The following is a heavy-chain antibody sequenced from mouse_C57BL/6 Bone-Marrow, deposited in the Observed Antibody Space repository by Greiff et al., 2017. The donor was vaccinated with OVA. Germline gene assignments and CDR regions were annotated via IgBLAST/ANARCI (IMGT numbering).Heavy chain of an antibody. D-gene: IGHD2-1*01. CDR2: ISNGGGST. Sequence: DVMLVESGGGLVQPGGSLKLSCAASGFTFSDYYMYWVRQTPEKRLEWVAYISNGGGSTYYPDTVKGRFTISRDNAKNTLYLQMSRLKSEDTAMYYCARHGDGNYVRYAMDYWGQGTSVTVSS. CDR3: ARHGDGNYVRYAMDY. J-gene: IGHJ4*01. V-gene: IGHV5-12*01. CDR1: GFTFSDYY.